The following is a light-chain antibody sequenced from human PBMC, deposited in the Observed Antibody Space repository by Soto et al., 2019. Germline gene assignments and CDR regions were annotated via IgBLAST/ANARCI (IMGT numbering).Light chain of an antibody. CDR1: SRDVGGYNY. V-gene: IGLV2-11*01. Sequence: QSALTQPRSVSESPGQSVPISCTGTSRDVGGYNYVSWYQQHPGKAPKFMIYDVSKRPSGVPDRFSGSKSGNTASLTISGLQADDEDDYYCCSYAGSYKGYVFGTGTKVTVL. J-gene: IGLJ1*01. CDR3: CSYAGSYKGYV. CDR2: DVS.